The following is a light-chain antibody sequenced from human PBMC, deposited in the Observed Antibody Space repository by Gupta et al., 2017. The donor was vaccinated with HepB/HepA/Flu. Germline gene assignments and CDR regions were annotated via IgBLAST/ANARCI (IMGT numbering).Light chain of an antibody. CDR1: QSVLYSSNNKNY. Sequence: DIVMTQSPDSLAVSLGERATTNCKSSQSVLYSSNNKNYLAWYQQKPGQPPKLLIYWASTRESGVPDRFSGSGSGTDFTLTISSLQAEDVAVYYCQQYYSTPDTCGQGTRLEIK. CDR3: QQYYSTPDT. CDR2: WAS. V-gene: IGKV4-1*01. J-gene: IGKJ5*01.